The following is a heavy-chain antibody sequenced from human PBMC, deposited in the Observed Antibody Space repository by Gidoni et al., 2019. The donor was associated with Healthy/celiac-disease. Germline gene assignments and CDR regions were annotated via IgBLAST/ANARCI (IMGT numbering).Heavy chain of an antibody. V-gene: IGHV4-30-2*01. J-gene: IGHJ3*02. CDR1: GGSISRGGYS. CDR2: IYHSGST. Sequence: QLQLQESGSGLVKPSQTLSLTCAVSGGSISRGGYSWSWIRQPPGKGLEWIGYIYHSGSTYYNPSLKSRVTISVDRSKNQFSLKLSSVTAADTAVYYCARDRSYYDSSGYYSRAFDIWGQGTMVTVSS. CDR3: ARDRSYYDSSGYYSRAFDI. D-gene: IGHD3-22*01.